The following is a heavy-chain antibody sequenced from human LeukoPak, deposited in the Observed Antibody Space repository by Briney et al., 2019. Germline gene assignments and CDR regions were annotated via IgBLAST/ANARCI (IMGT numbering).Heavy chain of an antibody. CDR1: GFTFSSYG. Sequence: GGSLRLSCAASGFTFSSYGMHWVRQAPGKGLEWVAVISYDESNKYYADSVKGRFTISRDNSKNTLYLQMNSLRAEDTAVYYCAKGEVAYCGGDCYSHYWGQGTLVTVSS. CDR3: AKGEVAYCGGDCYSHY. V-gene: IGHV3-30*18. J-gene: IGHJ4*02. D-gene: IGHD2-21*02. CDR2: ISYDESNK.